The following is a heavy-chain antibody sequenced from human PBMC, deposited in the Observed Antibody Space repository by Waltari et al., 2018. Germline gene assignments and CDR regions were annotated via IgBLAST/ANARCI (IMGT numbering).Heavy chain of an antibody. J-gene: IGHJ4*02. V-gene: IGHV1-69*08. CDR2: IIPILGIA. CDR1: GGTFSSYT. Sequence: QVQLVQSGAEVKKPGSSVKVSCKASGGTFSSYTISWVRQAPGQGLEWMGRIIPILGIANYAQKFQGRVTITADKSTSTAYMELSSLRSEDTAVYYCAREYYYDSSGYQLGVDYWGQGTLVTVSS. D-gene: IGHD3-22*01. CDR3: AREYYYDSSGYQLGVDY.